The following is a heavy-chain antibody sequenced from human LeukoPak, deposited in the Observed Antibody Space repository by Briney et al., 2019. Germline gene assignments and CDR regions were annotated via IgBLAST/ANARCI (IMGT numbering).Heavy chain of an antibody. CDR1: GFTFSDYW. J-gene: IGHJ5*02. CDR2: IMKDGNEK. Sequence: GGSLRLSCAASGFTFSDYWMNWIRQAPGKGLEWVARIMKDGNEKYYVESIKGRFTFSRDNAKNALYLQMNGLRAEDTGVYYCARGHLDPWGQGTLVTVSS. V-gene: IGHV3-7*01. CDR3: ARGHLDP.